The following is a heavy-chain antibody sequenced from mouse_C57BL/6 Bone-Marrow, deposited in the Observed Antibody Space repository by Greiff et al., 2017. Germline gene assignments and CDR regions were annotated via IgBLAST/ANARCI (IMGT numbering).Heavy chain of an antibody. V-gene: IGHV1-54*01. CDR3: ARTTVVAHYYAMDY. J-gene: IGHJ4*01. Sequence: VQLVESGAELVRPGTSVKVSCKASGYAFTNYLIEWVKQRPGQGLEWIGVINPGSGGTNYNEKFKGKATLTADKSSSTAYMQLSSLTSEDSAVYFCARTTVVAHYYAMDYWGQGTSVTVSS. CDR1: GYAFTNYL. CDR2: INPGSGGT. D-gene: IGHD1-1*01.